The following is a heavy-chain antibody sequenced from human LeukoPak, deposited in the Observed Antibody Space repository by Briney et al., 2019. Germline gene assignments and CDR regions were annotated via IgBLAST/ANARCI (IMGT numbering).Heavy chain of an antibody. CDR1: GGSISSSSYY. J-gene: IGHJ4*02. Sequence: PLETLSLTCTVSGGSISSSSYYWGWIRQPPGKGLEWIGSIYYSGNTYYNPSLKSRVTISVDTSKNQFSLKLSSVTAADTAVYYCARPRTDDYVWGSYRYYFDYWGQGTLVTVSS. D-gene: IGHD3-16*02. CDR3: ARPRTDDYVWGSYRYYFDY. CDR2: IYYSGNT. V-gene: IGHV4-39*01.